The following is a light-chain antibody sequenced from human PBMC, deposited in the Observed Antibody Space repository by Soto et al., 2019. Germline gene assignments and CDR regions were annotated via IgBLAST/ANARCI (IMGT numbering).Light chain of an antibody. V-gene: IGKV3-11*01. Sequence: EIVLTQSPATLSLSPGERATLSCRASQSVSSYLPWYQQKPGQAPRLLIYDASNRANGIPAMFSGSGSGTDFTMPIISRVHEDFAVAYLQQLSNWLWTFGQGTKVEIK. J-gene: IGKJ1*01. CDR2: DAS. CDR1: QSVSSY. CDR3: QQLSNWLWT.